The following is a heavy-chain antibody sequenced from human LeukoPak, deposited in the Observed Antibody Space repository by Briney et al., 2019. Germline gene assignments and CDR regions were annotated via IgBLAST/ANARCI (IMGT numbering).Heavy chain of an antibody. V-gene: IGHV1-8*01. CDR3: ASSRWLNYYYYYGMDV. D-gene: IGHD3-9*01. CDR2: MNPNSGNT. CDR1: GYTFTSYD. Sequence: ASVKVSCKASGYTFTSYDINWVRQATGQGLEWMGWMNPNSGNTGYAQKFQGRVTMTRNTSISTAYMELSSLRSEDTAVYYCASSRWLNYYYYYGMDVWGQGTTVTVSS. J-gene: IGHJ6*02.